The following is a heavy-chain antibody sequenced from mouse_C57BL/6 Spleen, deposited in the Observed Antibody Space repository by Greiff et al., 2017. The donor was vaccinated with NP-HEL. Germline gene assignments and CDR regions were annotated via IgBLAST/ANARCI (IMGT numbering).Heavy chain of an antibody. CDR2: IYPGDGDT. J-gene: IGHJ2*01. Sequence: VQLQQSGPELVKPGASVKISCKASGYAFSSSWMNWVKQRPGKGLEWIGRIYPGDGDTNYNGKFKGKATLTADKSSSTAYMQLSSLTSEDSAVYFCPREGGLRPFDYWGQGTTLTVSS. CDR1: GYAFSSSW. D-gene: IGHD2-4*01. V-gene: IGHV1-82*01. CDR3: PREGGLRPFDY.